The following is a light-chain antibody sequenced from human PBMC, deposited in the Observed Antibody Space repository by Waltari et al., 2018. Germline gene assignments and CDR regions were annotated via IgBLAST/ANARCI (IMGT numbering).Light chain of an antibody. CDR2: DVS. CDR3: QQYKKWPPLT. CDR1: QSVVTD. V-gene: IGKV3-15*01. J-gene: IGKJ4*01. Sequence: EVVMTQSPVTLSVSPGETATLFCRASQSVVTDLAWYQQRPGQAPRLLINDVSTRATAIPDRFRGSGSATEFTLTISSLESEDFAVYYCQQYKKWPPLTFGGGTKVDIK.